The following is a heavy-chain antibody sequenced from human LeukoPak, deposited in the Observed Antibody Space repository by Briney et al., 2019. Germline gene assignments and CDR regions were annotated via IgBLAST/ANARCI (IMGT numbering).Heavy chain of an antibody. D-gene: IGHD3-22*01. CDR2: INPSGGST. J-gene: IGHJ4*02. CDR1: GYTFTSYY. V-gene: IGHV1-46*01. CDR3: ARDSEDAGYYYDSSGYPDY. Sequence: ASVKVSCKASGYTFTSYYMHWVRQAPGQGLEWMGIINPSGGSTSYAQKFQGRVTMTRDTSTSTVYMELSSLRSEDTAVYYCARDSEDAGYYYDSSGYPDYWGQGTLVTISS.